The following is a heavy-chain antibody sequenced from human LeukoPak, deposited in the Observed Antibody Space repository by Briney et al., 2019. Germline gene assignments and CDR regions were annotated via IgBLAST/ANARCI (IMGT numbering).Heavy chain of an antibody. CDR2: VDHTGST. J-gene: IGHJ6*03. CDR1: GGSFNDYY. V-gene: IGHV4-59*01. D-gene: IGHD1-1*01. CDR3: ARGRVSSSTWYSTYYYYFYMDV. Sequence: AETLSLTCAVYGGSFNDYYWTWIRQPPGKGLEWIGYVDHTGSTNFNPSLNGRVSISRDTTKNLFSRRLRSVTAADTAVYFCARGRVSSSTWYSTYYYYFYMDVWGKGTTVTVSS.